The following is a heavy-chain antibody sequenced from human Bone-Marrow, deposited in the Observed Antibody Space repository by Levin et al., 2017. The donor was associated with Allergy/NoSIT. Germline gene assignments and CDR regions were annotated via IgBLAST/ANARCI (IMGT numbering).Heavy chain of an antibody. CDR1: GFTFDDYG. D-gene: IGHD3-10*01. J-gene: IGHJ3*02. CDR2: INWNGGST. Sequence: GGSLRLSCAASGFTFDDYGMSWVRQAPGKGLEWVSGINWNGGSTGYADSVKGRFTISRDNAKNSLYLQMNSLRAEDTALYYCAREEDYGSGSYAFDIWGQGTMVTVSS. CDR3: AREEDYGSGSYAFDI. V-gene: IGHV3-20*04.